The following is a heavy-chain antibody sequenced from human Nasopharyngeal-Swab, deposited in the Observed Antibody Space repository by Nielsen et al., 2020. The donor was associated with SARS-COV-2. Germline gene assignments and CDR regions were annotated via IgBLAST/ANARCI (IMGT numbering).Heavy chain of an antibody. CDR3: AKEGATGWFDP. V-gene: IGHV4-59*11. CDR1: GVSITSQY. J-gene: IGHJ5*02. CDR2: ISQNSGT. Sequence: SETLSLTCSVSGVSITSQYWSWIRQPPGKGLEWIGYISQNSGTSYNPSLKSRVTIFMDTSKNQFPLRLRSVSAADTAVYSCAKEGATGWFDPWGQGTLVTVSS.